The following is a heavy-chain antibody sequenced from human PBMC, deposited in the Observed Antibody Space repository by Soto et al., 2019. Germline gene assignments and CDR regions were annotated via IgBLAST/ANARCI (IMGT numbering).Heavy chain of an antibody. CDR3: ARVYPLSFGQPNWFDP. CDR2: IYYSGST. D-gene: IGHD3-10*01. J-gene: IGHJ5*02. CDR1: GGSISSGVYY. Sequence: PSETLSLTCTVSGGSISSGVYYWSWIRQPPGKGLEWIGYIYYSGSTYYNPSLKSRVTISVDTSKNQFSLKLSSVTAADTAVYYCARVYPLSFGQPNWFDPWGQGTLVTVSS. V-gene: IGHV4-30-4*01.